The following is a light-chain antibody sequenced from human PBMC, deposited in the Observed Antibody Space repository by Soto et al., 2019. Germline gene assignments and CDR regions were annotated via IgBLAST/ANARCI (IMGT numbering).Light chain of an antibody. Sequence: DIQMTQSPSSVSASVGDRVPITCRASQGISSWLAWYQKNPGKAPNLLIYAASSLRSGVPSRFSGSGSGTHFTLTINSLQAEDSATYFCLQDYTYPWTFGQGTKVDIK. CDR2: AAS. CDR3: LQDYTYPWT. J-gene: IGKJ1*01. V-gene: IGKV1-12*01. CDR1: QGISSW.